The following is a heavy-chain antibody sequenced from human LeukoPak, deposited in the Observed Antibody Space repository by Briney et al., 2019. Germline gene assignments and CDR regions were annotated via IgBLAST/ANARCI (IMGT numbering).Heavy chain of an antibody. V-gene: IGHV1-18*01. J-gene: IGHJ4*02. CDR1: GYTFTSYG. CDR2: ISAYNGNT. Sequence: ASVKVSCKASGYTFTSYGITWVRQAPGQGLEWMGWISAYNGNTNYAQKLQGRVTMTTDTSTSTAYMELRSLRSDDTAVYYCARFERWTGTVYLDYWGQGALVTVSS. D-gene: IGHD3/OR15-3a*01. CDR3: ARFERWTGTVYLDY.